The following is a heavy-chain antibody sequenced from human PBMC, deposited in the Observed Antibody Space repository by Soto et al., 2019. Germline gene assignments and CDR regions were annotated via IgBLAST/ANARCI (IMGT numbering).Heavy chain of an antibody. V-gene: IGHV4-39*02. CDR1: GGSISSSSYY. J-gene: IGHJ4*02. Sequence: QLQLQESGPGLVKPSETLSLTCTVSGGSISSSSYYWGWIRQPPGKGLEWIDSIYYSGSTYYNPSLKSGVTRSVETSKNQFSLKLSSVTAADTAVYYCARDGMDYYDSSGYYYSPYYFDYWGQGTLVTVSS. D-gene: IGHD3-22*01. CDR3: ARDGMDYYDSSGYYYSPYYFDY. CDR2: IYYSGST.